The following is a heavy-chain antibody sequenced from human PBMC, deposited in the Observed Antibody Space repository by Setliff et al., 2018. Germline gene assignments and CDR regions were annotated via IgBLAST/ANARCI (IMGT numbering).Heavy chain of an antibody. Sequence: ASVKVSCKVSGYTLTELSMHWVRQAPGKGLEWMGGFDPEDGETIYAQKFQGRVTMTEDTSTDTAYMELSSLRSEDTAMYYCARQVSAARHTSPWGQGTLVTVS. D-gene: IGHD6-6*01. V-gene: IGHV1-24*01. CDR3: ARQVSAARHTSP. CDR2: FDPEDGET. J-gene: IGHJ5*02. CDR1: GYTLTELS.